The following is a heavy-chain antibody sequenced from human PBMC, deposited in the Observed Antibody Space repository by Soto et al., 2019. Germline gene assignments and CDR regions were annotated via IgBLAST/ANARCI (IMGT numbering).Heavy chain of an antibody. J-gene: IGHJ4*02. CDR2: INPSGGST. V-gene: IGHV1-46*01. CDR3: ASYGRVDIAMVDYFDY. D-gene: IGHD5-18*01. CDR1: GYTFTSYY. Sequence: QVQLVQSGAEVKKPGASVKVSCKASGYTFTSYYMHWVRQAPGQGLEWMGIINPSGGSTSYAQKFQGGANMDRDKSTSTVYMGLSSLRSEDTAVYYCASYGRVDIAMVDYFDYWGQGTLVTVSS.